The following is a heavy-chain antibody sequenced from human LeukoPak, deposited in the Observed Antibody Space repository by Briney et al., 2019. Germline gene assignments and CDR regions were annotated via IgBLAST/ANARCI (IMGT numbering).Heavy chain of an antibody. CDR2: VNPNSGNT. CDR1: GYTFTSYD. Sequence: ASVKVSCKAFGYTFTSYDINWVRQATGQGLEWMGWVNPNSGNTGYAQKFQGRVTMTRNTSISTAYMELSSLRSEDTAVYYCARGPTYYYGSGSLNDYWGQGTLVTVSS. J-gene: IGHJ4*02. V-gene: IGHV1-8*01. CDR3: ARGPTYYYGSGSLNDY. D-gene: IGHD3-10*01.